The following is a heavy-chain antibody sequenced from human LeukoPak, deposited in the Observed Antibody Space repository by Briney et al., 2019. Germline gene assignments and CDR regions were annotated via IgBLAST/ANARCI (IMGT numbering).Heavy chain of an antibody. D-gene: IGHD2-21*02. CDR3: AKEVADFDGFDI. CDR1: GFTFSGYG. J-gene: IGHJ3*02. Sequence: GGSLRLSCAASGFTFSGYGMHWVRQAPGEGLEWVAVISSDGSGKNHADSVKGRFTISRDNSKNTLYLQMNSLRADDTAVYYCAKEVADFDGFDIWGQGTMVTVPS. CDR2: ISSDGSGK. V-gene: IGHV3-30*18.